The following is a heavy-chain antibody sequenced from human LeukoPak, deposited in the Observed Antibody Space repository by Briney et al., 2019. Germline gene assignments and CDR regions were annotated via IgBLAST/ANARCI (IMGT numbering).Heavy chain of an antibody. D-gene: IGHD6-19*01. CDR1: GYTFTSYY. CDR2: INPSGGST. CDR3: ARESAVAGTISDY. J-gene: IGHJ4*02. Sequence: GASVKVSCKASGYTFTSYYIHWVRQAPGQGLEWMGIINPSGGSTTYAQKFQGRVTMTRDTSTSTVYMELSSLRSEDTAVYYCARESAVAGTISDYWGQGTLVTVSS. V-gene: IGHV1-46*01.